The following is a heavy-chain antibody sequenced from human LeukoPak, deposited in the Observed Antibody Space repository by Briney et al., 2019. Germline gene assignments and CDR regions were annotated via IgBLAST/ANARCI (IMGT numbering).Heavy chain of an antibody. D-gene: IGHD3-10*01. CDR3: ARPRYGSGSLDS. V-gene: IGHV4-34*01. J-gene: IGHJ4*02. CDR2: INHSGST. Sequence: PSETLSLTCAVYGESFSGHYWTWIRQPPGRGLEWIGEINHSGSTTSNPSLNNRVTISVDTSKNQFSLKLTSVTAADTAVYYCARPRYGSGSLDSWGQGTLVTVS. CDR1: GESFSGHY.